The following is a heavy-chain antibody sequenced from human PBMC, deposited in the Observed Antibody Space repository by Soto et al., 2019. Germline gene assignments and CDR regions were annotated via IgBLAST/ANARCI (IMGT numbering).Heavy chain of an antibody. Sequence: QVTLKESGPVLVKPTETLTLTCTVSGFSLSNARMGVSWIRQPPGKALEWLAHIFSNDEKSYSTSLKSRPTISKDTYKSQGVLTVTNMDPVDTAKYYCARIWGRYYYYGMDVWGQGTTVTVSS. V-gene: IGHV2-26*01. CDR3: ARIWGRYYYYGMDV. CDR1: GFSLSNARMG. CDR2: IFSNDEK. J-gene: IGHJ6*02. D-gene: IGHD7-27*01.